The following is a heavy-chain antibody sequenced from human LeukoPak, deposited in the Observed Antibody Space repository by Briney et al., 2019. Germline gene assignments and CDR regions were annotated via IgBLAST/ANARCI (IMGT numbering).Heavy chain of an antibody. Sequence: GGSLRLSCAASGFTVSSNYMSWVRRAPGKGLEWVSVIYSGGSTYYADSVKGRFTISRDNSKNTLYLQMNSLRAEDTAVYYCARVLRQGNWFDPWGQGTLVTVSS. V-gene: IGHV3-53*01. J-gene: IGHJ5*02. CDR1: GFTVSSNY. CDR2: IYSGGST. CDR3: ARVLRQGNWFDP.